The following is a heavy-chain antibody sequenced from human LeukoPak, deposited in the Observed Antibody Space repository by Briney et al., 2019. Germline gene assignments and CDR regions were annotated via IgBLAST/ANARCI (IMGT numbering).Heavy chain of an antibody. CDR1: GYTFTGYY. J-gene: IGHJ3*02. CDR3: ARDRSPIYYDSSEDAFDI. CDR2: INPNSGGT. Sequence: ASVKVSCKASGYTFTGYYMHWVRPAPGQGLEWMGWINPNSGGTNYAQKFQGRVTMTRDTSISTAYMELSWLRSDDTAVYYCARDRSPIYYDSSEDAFDIWGQGTMVTVSS. V-gene: IGHV1-2*02. D-gene: IGHD3-22*01.